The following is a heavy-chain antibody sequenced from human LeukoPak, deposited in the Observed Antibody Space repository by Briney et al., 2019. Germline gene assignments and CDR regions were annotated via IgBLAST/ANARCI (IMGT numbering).Heavy chain of an antibody. CDR3: AKGHYYDSKLGY. D-gene: IGHD3-22*01. V-gene: IGHV3-30*18. Sequence: GGSLRLSCSASGFTFSSYGMHWVRQAPGKGLEWVAVISYDGSNKYYADSVKGRFTISRDNSKNTLYLQMNSLRAEDTAVYYCAKGHYYDSKLGYWGQGTLVSVCS. CDR2: ISYDGSNK. J-gene: IGHJ4*02. CDR1: GFTFSSYG.